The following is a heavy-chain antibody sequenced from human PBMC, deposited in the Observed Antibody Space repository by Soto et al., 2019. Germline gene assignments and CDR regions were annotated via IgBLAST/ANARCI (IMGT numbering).Heavy chain of an antibody. Sequence: GGSLRLSCVASGFTFSTYAMSWVRQPPGKGLEWVSGISGSDDTTYYADSVKGRFTVSRDSSKNTLYLQMNSLRAEDTAVYYCAKGVGARRYYFDCWGKGTLVSAPQ. CDR1: GFTFSTYA. CDR2: ISGSDDTT. D-gene: IGHD1-26*01. CDR3: AKGVGARRYYFDC. J-gene: IGHJ4*02. V-gene: IGHV3-23*01.